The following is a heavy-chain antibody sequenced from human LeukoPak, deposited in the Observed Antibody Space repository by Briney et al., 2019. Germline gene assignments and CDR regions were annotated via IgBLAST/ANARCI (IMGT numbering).Heavy chain of an antibody. CDR3: AKASSGYYYFDY. Sequence: SGGSLRLSCAASGFTFSSYAMSWVRQAPGKGLEWVSAISGSGGSTYYADSVKGRFTISRDNSKNTLYLQMNSLRAEDTAVYYCAKASSGYYYFDYWGQGTLVTVSS. J-gene: IGHJ4*02. CDR2: ISGSGGST. V-gene: IGHV3-23*01. D-gene: IGHD3-22*01. CDR1: GFTFSSYA.